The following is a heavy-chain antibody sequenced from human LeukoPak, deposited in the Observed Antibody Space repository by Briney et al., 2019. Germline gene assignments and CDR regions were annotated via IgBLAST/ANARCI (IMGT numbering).Heavy chain of an antibody. CDR2: IKQDGSEK. D-gene: IGHD6-13*01. CDR1: GFTFSSYW. J-gene: IGHJ1*01. CDR3: AKDSSSWRAEYFQH. V-gene: IGHV3-7*03. Sequence: GGSLRLSCAASGFTFSSYWMSWVRQAPGKGLEWVANIKQDGSEKYYVDSVKGRFTISRDNSKNTLYLQMNSLRAEDTAVYYCAKDSSSWRAEYFQHWGQGTLVTVSS.